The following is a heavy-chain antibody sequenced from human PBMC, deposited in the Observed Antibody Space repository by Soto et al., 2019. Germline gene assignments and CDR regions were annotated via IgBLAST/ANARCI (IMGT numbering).Heavy chain of an antibody. CDR2: ISVYNGDT. CDR1: GYSFTTYG. D-gene: IGHD1-26*01. J-gene: IGHJ3*01. Sequence: QVQLVQSGAEVMKPGASERVSCKASGYSFTTYGISWVRQAPGQGLEYMGWISVYNGDTNYAQKLQGRVTMTTDTSTSTAYMELRSLRSDDTAIYYCARDRRDSVADRRSFDVWGQGTMVTVSS. CDR3: ARDRRDSVADRRSFDV. V-gene: IGHV1-18*01.